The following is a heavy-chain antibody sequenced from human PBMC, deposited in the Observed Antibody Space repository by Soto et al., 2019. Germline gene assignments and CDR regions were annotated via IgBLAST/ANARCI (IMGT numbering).Heavy chain of an antibody. J-gene: IGHJ6*02. CDR1: GFSFSNAW. V-gene: IGHV3-15*07. CDR3: TTGSVEGV. Sequence: EVQLVESGGGLVKPGGSLRLSCAGSGFSFSNAWMNWVRQAPGKGLEWVGRIKRKIDGEATDYAAPVKGGFTVSRDDSKSALYLHMNSLKGDDTAVYYCTTGSVEGVWGQGTTVTVSS. CDR2: IKRKIDGEAT. D-gene: IGHD2-15*01.